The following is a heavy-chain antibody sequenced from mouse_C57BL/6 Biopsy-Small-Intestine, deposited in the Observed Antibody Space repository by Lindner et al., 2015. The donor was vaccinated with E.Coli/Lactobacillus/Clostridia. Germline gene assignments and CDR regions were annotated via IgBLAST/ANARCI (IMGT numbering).Heavy chain of an antibody. D-gene: IGHD2-4*01. CDR1: GYAFSSYW. J-gene: IGHJ3*01. CDR3: ARSGYDFSFAY. V-gene: IGHV1-80*01. CDR2: IYPGDGDT. Sequence: VQLQESGAELVKPGASVKISCKASGYAFSSYWMNWVKQRPGKGLEWIGQIYPGDGDTNYNGKFKGKATLTADKSSSTADMQLSSLTSEDSAVYFCARSGYDFSFAYWGQGTLVTVSA.